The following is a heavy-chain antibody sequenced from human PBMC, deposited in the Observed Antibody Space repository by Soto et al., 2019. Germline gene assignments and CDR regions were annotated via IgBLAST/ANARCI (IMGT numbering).Heavy chain of an antibody. CDR3: ARDRQPDGLWTFDD. Sequence: GGSLRLSCSASGFTLRSHTMGWVRLAPGKGLQWVAEIFSGRTDAAYADSVRGRFTISRDDYENNLYLQMNSLGVDDTAVYFCARDRQPDGLWTFDDWGRGTLVTVAS. CDR1: GFTLRSHT. D-gene: IGHD1-1*01. CDR2: IFSGRTDA. J-gene: IGHJ4*02. V-gene: IGHV3-23*03.